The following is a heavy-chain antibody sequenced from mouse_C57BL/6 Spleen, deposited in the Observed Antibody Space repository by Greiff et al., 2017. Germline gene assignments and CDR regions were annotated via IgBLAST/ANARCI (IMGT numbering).Heavy chain of an antibody. CDR1: GFTFSDYY. V-gene: IGHV5-12*01. Sequence: EVKLMESGGGLVQPGGSLKLSCAASGFTFSDYYMYWVRQTPEKRLEWVAYISNGGGSTYYPDTVKGRFTISRDNAKNTLYLQMSRLKSEDTAMYYCARHGDYGYDGGRGYAMDYWGQGTSVTVSS. CDR2: ISNGGGST. CDR3: ARHGDYGYDGGRGYAMDY. D-gene: IGHD2-2*01. J-gene: IGHJ4*01.